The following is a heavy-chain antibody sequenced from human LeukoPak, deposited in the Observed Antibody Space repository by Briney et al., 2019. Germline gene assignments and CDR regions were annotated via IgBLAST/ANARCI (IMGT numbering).Heavy chain of an antibody. J-gene: IGHJ4*02. CDR1: GYTFTSYG. D-gene: IGHD5-18*01. V-gene: IGHV1-18*01. CDR2: ISAYNGNT. Sequence: ASVKVSCKASGYTFTSYGISWVRQAPGQGLEWMGWISAYNGNTNYARKLQGRVTMTTDTSTSTAYMELRSLTSDDTAVYYCARDLGLDTTMIFFDYWGQGTLVTVSS. CDR3: ARDLGLDTTMIFFDY.